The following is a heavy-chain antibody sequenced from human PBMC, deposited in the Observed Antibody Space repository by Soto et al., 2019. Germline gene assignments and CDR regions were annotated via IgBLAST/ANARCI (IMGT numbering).Heavy chain of an antibody. D-gene: IGHD3-3*01. Sequence: LSLTCAVSGGSISSGGYSWSWIRQPPGKGLEWIGYIYHSGSTYYNPSLKSRVTISVDRSKNQFSLKLSSVTAADTAVYYCARVGYDFWSGAFDIWGQGTMVTVSS. J-gene: IGHJ3*02. V-gene: IGHV4-30-2*01. CDR1: GGSISSGGYS. CDR2: IYHSGST. CDR3: ARVGYDFWSGAFDI.